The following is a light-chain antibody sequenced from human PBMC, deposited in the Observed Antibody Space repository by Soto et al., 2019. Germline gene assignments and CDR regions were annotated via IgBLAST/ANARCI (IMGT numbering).Light chain of an antibody. Sequence: QSALTQPASVSGSPGQSITISCTGTSRDVGGYNYVSWYQQLPGTAPKLVIYRNNQRPSGVPDRFSGSKSGTSASLAIRGLRSEDEADYYCAAWDDSLSGLYVFGTGTKLTVL. CDR2: RNN. CDR3: AAWDDSLSGLYV. V-gene: IGLV1-47*01. J-gene: IGLJ1*01. CDR1: SRDVGGYNY.